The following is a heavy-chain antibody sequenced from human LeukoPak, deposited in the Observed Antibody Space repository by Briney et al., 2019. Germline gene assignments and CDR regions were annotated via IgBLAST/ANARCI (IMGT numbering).Heavy chain of an antibody. Sequence: XXRQARGXRXXWIGWIVVGSGNTNYAQKFQERVTITRDMSTSTAYMELSSLRSEDTAVYYCAAEVRANAFDIWGQGTMVTVSS. J-gene: IGHJ3*02. V-gene: IGHV1-58*01. CDR2: IVVGSGNT. CDR3: AAEVRANAFDI.